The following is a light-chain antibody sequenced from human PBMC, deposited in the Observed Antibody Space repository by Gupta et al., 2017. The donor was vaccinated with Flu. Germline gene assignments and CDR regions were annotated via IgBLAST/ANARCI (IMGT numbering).Light chain of an antibody. V-gene: IGLV1-44*01. CDR2: SNI. CDR3: AAWDDSLNGEV. J-gene: IGLJ3*02. Sequence: QPGLTQPPSVSGTPGQRITISCSGGSFNIGSNTVNWYQQFPGTAPRVLIYSNIRRPSGVPDRFSASKSGTSASLAISGLQSEDEADYYCAAWDDSLNGEVFGGGTKLTVL. CDR1: SFNIGSNT.